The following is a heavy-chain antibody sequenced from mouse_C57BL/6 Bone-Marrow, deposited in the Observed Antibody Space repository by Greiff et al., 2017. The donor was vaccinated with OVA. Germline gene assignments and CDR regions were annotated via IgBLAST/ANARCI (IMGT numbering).Heavy chain of an antibody. J-gene: IGHJ2*01. CDR2: INPNNGGT. CDR3: ARTVVADY. V-gene: IGHV1-22*01. CDR1: GYTFTDYN. D-gene: IGHD1-1*01. Sequence: DVKLVESGPELVKPGASVKMSCKASGYTFTDYNMHWVKQSHGKSLEWIGYINPNNGGTSYNQKFKGKATLTVNKSSSTAYMELRSLTAEDSAVYYCARTVVADYWGQGTTLTVSS.